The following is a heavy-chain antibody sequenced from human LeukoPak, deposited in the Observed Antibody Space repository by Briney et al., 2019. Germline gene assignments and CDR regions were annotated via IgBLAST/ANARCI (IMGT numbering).Heavy chain of an antibody. CDR3: ARAESYWFDP. CDR1: GDSISSGGYY. CDR2: IYYSGST. Sequence: TLSLTCTVSGDSISSGGYYWSRIRQQPGKGLEWIGYIYYSGSTYYNPSLKSRVTISVDTSKNQFSLKLSSVTAADTAVYYCARAESYWFDPWGQGTLVTVSS. V-gene: IGHV4-31*03. J-gene: IGHJ5*02.